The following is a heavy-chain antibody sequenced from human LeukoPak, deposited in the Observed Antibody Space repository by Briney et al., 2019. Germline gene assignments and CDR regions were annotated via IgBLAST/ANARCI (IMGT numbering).Heavy chain of an antibody. CDR2: INWSGGST. CDR3: ARASHYSDSSDYPDY. Sequence: TGGSLRLSCAASGLTFTRYTMNWVRQTPGKGLEWVSGINWSGGSTGYADSVKGRFTISRDNAKNSLYLQMNSLRAEDTALYYCARASHYSDSSDYPDYWGQGTLVTVSS. V-gene: IGHV3-20*04. J-gene: IGHJ4*02. D-gene: IGHD3-22*01. CDR1: GLTFTRYT.